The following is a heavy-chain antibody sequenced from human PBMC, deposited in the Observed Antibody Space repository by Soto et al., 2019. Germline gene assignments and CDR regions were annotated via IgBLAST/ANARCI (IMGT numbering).Heavy chain of an antibody. CDR1: GFTFSSYA. CDR2: ISGSGGTI. J-gene: IGHJ6*02. D-gene: IGHD2-8*02. Sequence: SGFTFSSYAMSWVRRAPGNGLEWVSAISGSGGTIGYADSVKGRFTISRDNAKNSLYLQMNSLRAEDTALYYCAKSTGGTANGMGVWGQGTTVTVSS. V-gene: IGHV3-23*01. CDR3: AKSTGGTANGMGV.